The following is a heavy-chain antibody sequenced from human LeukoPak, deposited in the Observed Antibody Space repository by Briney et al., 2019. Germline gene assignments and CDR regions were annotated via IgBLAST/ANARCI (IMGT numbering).Heavy chain of an antibody. V-gene: IGHV3-23*01. D-gene: IGHD6-6*01. CDR3: ARLISTSSSRFSDY. Sequence: GGSLRLSCAASGFTFSSYAMSWVRQAPGKGLEWVSAISISGENTYYADSVKGRFAISRDTSRNTLYLQMHSLRAEDTAVYYCARLISTSSSRFSDYWGQGTLVTVSS. CDR1: GFTFSSYA. CDR2: ISISGENT. J-gene: IGHJ4*02.